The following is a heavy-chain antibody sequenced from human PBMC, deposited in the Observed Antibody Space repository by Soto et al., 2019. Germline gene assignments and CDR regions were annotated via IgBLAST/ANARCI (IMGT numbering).Heavy chain of an antibody. CDR2: ISAYNGNT. J-gene: IGHJ5*02. CDR3: ASDHEGYYDFWSGSPSDP. Sequence: ASVKVSCKASGYTFTSYGISWVRQAPGQGLEWMGWISAYNGNTNYAQKLQGRVTMTTDTSTSTAYMELRSLRSDDTAVYYCASDHEGYYDFWSGSPSDPWGQGTLVTVSS. D-gene: IGHD3-3*01. CDR1: GYTFTSYG. V-gene: IGHV1-18*01.